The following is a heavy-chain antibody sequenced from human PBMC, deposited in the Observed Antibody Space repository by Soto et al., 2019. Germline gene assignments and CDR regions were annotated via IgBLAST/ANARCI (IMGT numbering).Heavy chain of an antibody. CDR2: INAGNGNT. CDR1: GYSFTSYV. D-gene: IGHD2-2*01. V-gene: IGHV1-3*01. Sequence: PSVKVSCKASGYSFTSYVIYWVRQAPGQRLEWMGWINAGNGNTKYSQKFQGRVTITSDTSASTAYMELSSLRSEDTAVYFCARGVENIVVVLDVFGYYGMDVWGQGTTVTVSS. CDR3: ARGVENIVVVLDVFGYYGMDV. J-gene: IGHJ6*02.